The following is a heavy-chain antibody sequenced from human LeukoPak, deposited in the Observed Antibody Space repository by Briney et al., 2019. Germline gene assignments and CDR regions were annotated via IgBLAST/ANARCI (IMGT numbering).Heavy chain of an antibody. CDR2: VDQSGNT. D-gene: IGHD6-19*01. CDR3: AGPLVGSGWVRGVRAFDI. V-gene: IGHV4-34*01. CDR1: GGSFGSYF. J-gene: IGHJ3*02. Sequence: SETLSLTCGVSGGSFGSYFWSWIRQAPGKGLEWIGGVDQSGNTNYNPSLKSRVTMSLDTSKNQFSLNLSSVTAADTAVYYCAGPLVGSGWVRGVRAFDIWGQGTMVTVSS.